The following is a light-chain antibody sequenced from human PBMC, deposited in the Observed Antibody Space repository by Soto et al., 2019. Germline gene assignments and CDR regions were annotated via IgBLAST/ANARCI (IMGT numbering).Light chain of an antibody. J-gene: IGLJ1*01. V-gene: IGLV2-23*01. CDR3: CSYAGSSTFYV. Sequence: QSALTQPASVSGSPGQSITISCAGTSSDVGSYNLVSWYQQHPGKAPKLMIYEGSGRPSGVSNRFSGSKFGNTASLTISGLQAEDEADYYCCSYAGSSTFYVFGTGTKVTVL. CDR1: SSDVGSYNL. CDR2: EGS.